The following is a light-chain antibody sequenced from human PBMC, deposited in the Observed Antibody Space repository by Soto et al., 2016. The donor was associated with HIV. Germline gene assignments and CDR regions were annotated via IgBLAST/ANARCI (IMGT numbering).Light chain of an antibody. Sequence: DIVMTQSPLSLPVSPGESASISCTSSQSLLHSNGYNYLDWYLQKAGQSPQLLIYLGSNRASGVPDRFTGSGSGTYFTLKISRVEADDVGVYYCMQSLESPLTFGGGTKVEI. CDR1: QSLLHSNGYNY. CDR3: MQSLESPLT. V-gene: IGKV2-28*01. CDR2: LGS. J-gene: IGKJ4*01.